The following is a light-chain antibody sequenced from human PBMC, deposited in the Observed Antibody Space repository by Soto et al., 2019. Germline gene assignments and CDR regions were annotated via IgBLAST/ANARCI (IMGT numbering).Light chain of an antibody. CDR3: QQYDSSSWT. CDR1: QSVSSIY. J-gene: IGKJ1*01. CDR2: GAS. V-gene: IGKV3-20*01. Sequence: DIVLTQSPGTLSLSPGERATLSCRASQSVSSIYLAWYQHKPGQAPSLLIDGASSRATGIPARFSGSGSGTDFTLTISRLQPEDFAVYYCQQYDSSSWTFGRGTTVEIK.